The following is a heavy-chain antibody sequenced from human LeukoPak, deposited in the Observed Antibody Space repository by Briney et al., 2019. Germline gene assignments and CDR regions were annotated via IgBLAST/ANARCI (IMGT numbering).Heavy chain of an antibody. Sequence: GGSLRLSSAASGVTFSSYAMSWVRQAPGGGVEWVSAISCTGGSAYCAGSVKGRFTISRDKSKNTLCLPMNSLRAEDTAVHSRAKDPPLYYGSGSYPDAFDIWGQGTMVTVSS. J-gene: IGHJ3*02. CDR3: AKDPPLYYGSGSYPDAFDI. V-gene: IGHV3-23*01. CDR1: GVTFSSYA. D-gene: IGHD3-10*01. CDR2: ISCTGGSA.